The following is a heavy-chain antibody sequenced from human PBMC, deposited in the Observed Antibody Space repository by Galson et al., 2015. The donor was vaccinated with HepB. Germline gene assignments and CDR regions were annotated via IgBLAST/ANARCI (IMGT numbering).Heavy chain of an antibody. D-gene: IGHD6-19*01. CDR2: ISSSSYI. J-gene: IGHJ6*03. V-gene: IGHV3-21*01. CDR1: GFTFSSYS. Sequence: SLRLSCAASGFTFSSYSMNWVRQAPGKGLEWVSSISSSSYIYYADSVKGRFTISRDNAKNSLYLQMNSLRAEDTAVYYCARDATYSSGWYVVYMDVWGKGTTVTVSS. CDR3: ARDATYSSGWYVVYMDV.